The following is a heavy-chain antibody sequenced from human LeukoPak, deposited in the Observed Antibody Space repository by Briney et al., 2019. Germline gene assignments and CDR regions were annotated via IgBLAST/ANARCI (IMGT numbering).Heavy chain of an antibody. CDR2: INPNSGGT. CDR1: GYTFTGYN. CDR3: ARTIFGQEYNY. D-gene: IGHD3-3*01. V-gene: IGHV1-2*02. J-gene: IGHJ4*02. Sequence: ASVKVSCKASGYTFTGYNIHWVRQAPGQGLEWMGWINPNSGGTNYAQKFQGRVTLTRDTSISTAYMELSRLRSDDTAVYYCARTIFGQEYNYWGQGTLVTVSS.